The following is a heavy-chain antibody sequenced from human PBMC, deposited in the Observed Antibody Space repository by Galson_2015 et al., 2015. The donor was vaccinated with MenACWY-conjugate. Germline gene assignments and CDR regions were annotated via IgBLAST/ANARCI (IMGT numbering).Heavy chain of an antibody. J-gene: IGHJ4*02. V-gene: IGHV4-34*01. Sequence: SETLSLTCAVYGGSFSGYYWSWIRQPPGKGLEWIGEINHSGSTNYNPSLKSRVTISVDTSKNRFSLKLSSVTAADTAVYYCARGLGYSSDFDWGQGTLVTVSS. CDR1: GGSFSGYY. D-gene: IGHD5-18*01. CDR3: ARGLGYSSDFD. CDR2: INHSGST.